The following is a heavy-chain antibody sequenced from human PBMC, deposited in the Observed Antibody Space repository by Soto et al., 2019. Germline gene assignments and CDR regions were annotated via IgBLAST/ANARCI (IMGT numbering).Heavy chain of an antibody. CDR3: AKDTAPGGYYYYYYMDV. J-gene: IGHJ6*03. CDR1: GFTFSSYW. V-gene: IGHV3-7*05. D-gene: IGHD3-10*01. CDR2: IKQDGSEK. Sequence: PGGSLRLSCAASGFTFSSYWMSWVRQAPGKGLEWVANIKQDGSEKYYVDSVKGRFTISRDNAKNSLYLQMNSLRAEDTALYYCAKDTAPGGYYYYYYMDVWGKGTTVTVSS.